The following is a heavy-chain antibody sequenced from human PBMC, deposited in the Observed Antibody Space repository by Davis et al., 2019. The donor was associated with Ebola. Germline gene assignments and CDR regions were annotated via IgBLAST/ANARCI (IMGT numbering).Heavy chain of an antibody. Sequence: PGGSLRLSCAASGFTFSSYAMSWVRQAPGKGLEWVSAISARGGSTYYADSVKGRFTISRDNSKNTLYLQMNSLRVEDTAVYYCASLLNYDHYDYWGQGTLVTVSS. J-gene: IGHJ4*02. CDR2: ISARGGST. V-gene: IGHV3-23*01. CDR3: ASLLNYDHYDY. CDR1: GFTFSSYA. D-gene: IGHD1-7*01.